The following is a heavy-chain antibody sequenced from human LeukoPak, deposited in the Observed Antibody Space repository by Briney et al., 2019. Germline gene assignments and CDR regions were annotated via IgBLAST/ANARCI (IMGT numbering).Heavy chain of an antibody. Sequence: ASVKVSCKASGGTFSSYAISWVRQAPGQGLEWMGWISAYNGNTNYAQKLQGRVTMTTDTSTSTAYMELRSLRSDDTAVYYCARENDYGGNPWDYWGQGTLVTVSS. J-gene: IGHJ4*02. D-gene: IGHD4-23*01. V-gene: IGHV1-18*01. CDR3: ARENDYGGNPWDY. CDR2: ISAYNGNT. CDR1: GGTFSSYA.